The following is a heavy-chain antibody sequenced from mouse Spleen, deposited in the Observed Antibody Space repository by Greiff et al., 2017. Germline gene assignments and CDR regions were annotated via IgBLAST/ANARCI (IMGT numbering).Heavy chain of an antibody. D-gene: IGHD3-1*01. CDR2: IDPETGGT. CDR3: TGRRGSPSAMDY. CDR1: GYTFTDYE. Sequence: VQLQQSGAELVRPGASVTLSCKASGYTFTDYEMHWVKQTPVHGLEWIGAIDPETGGTAYNQKFKGKAILTADKSSSTAYMELRSLTSEDSAVYYCTGRRGSPSAMDYWGQGTSVTVSS. V-gene: IGHV1-15*01. J-gene: IGHJ4*01.